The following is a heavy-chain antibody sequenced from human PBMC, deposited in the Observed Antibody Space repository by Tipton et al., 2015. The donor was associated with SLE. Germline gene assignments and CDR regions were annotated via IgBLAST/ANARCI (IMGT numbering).Heavy chain of an antibody. V-gene: IGHV4-31*03. CDR2: IYFSGTT. D-gene: IGHD6-13*01. CDR1: GASITSAGYY. J-gene: IGHJ4*02. CDR3: VNSLVRSSWYPYYFDY. Sequence: TLSLTCSVSGASITSAGYYWSWMRHHPGKGLEWIGNIYFSGTTYYNPSLRSRVSISVDTSKDQFSLKLTSVTAADTAVYYCVNSLVRSSWYPYYFDYWGQGTLVTVSS.